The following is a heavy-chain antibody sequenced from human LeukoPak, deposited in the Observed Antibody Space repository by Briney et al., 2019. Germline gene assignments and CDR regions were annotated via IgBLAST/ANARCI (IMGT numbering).Heavy chain of an antibody. Sequence: PGGSLRLSCAASGFTFSTTNMNWVRQAPGKRLEWVSYIRSDSRLTFYAGSVKGRFTISRDNARNSLFLQMNSLRAEDTAVYYCARDVYNIGDYWGQGTLVTVSS. V-gene: IGHV3-48*04. CDR1: GFTFSTTN. CDR2: IRSDSRLT. D-gene: IGHD2/OR15-2a*01. J-gene: IGHJ4*01. CDR3: ARDVYNIGDY.